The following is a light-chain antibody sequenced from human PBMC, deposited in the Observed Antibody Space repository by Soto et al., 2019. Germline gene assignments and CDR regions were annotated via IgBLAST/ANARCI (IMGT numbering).Light chain of an antibody. V-gene: IGKV3-20*01. CDR3: QQYCSSPRT. CDR2: GTP. J-gene: IGKJ1*01. Sequence: EIVLTQSPGTLSLSPGERATLSCRASQNVGSRYLAWYQQKPGQAPRLLIYGTPNRSTGIPDRFSGSGSVTDISLTISSLEPGDLAVYYCQQYCSSPRTFGQGTKVEIK. CDR1: QNVGSRY.